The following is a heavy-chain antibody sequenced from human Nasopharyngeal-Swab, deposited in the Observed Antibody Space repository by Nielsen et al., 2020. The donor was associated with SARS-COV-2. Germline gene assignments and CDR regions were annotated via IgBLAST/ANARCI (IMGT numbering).Heavy chain of an antibody. CDR1: GFTFSSYG. CDR2: ISCDGSNK. D-gene: IGHD1-1*01. J-gene: IGHJ3*02. CDR3: AKGGGTTGTGGLDI. Sequence: GESLKISCAASGFTFSSYGMHWVRQAPGKGLEWVAVISCDGSNKYYADSVKGRFTISRDNSKNTLYLQMNSLRAEDTAVYYCAKGGGTTGTGGLDIWGQGTMVTVSS. V-gene: IGHV3-30*18.